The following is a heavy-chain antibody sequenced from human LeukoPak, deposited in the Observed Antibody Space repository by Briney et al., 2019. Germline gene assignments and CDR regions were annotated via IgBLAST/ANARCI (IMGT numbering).Heavy chain of an antibody. V-gene: IGHV1-18*01. Sequence: GASVKVSCKASGYTFTSYGISWVRQAPGQGLEWMGWISAYNGNTNYAQKLQGRVTMTTDTSTSTAYMELRSLRSDNTAVYYCARVRGDYGGPYFDCWGQGTLVTVSS. J-gene: IGHJ4*02. D-gene: IGHD4-23*01. CDR2: ISAYNGNT. CDR3: ARVRGDYGGPYFDC. CDR1: GYTFTSYG.